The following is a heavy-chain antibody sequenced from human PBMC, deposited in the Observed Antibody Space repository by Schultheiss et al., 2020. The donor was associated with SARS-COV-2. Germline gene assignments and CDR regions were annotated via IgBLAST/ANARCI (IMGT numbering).Heavy chain of an antibody. Sequence: GGSLRLSCAASGFTFSSYAMHWVRQAPGKGLEWVAVISYDGSNKYYADSVKGRFTISRDNAKNSLYLQMNSLRAEDTAVYYCARDRAYYYDSSGTPRVAREGYYGMDVWGQGTTVTVSS. D-gene: IGHD3-22*01. CDR3: ARDRAYYYDSSGTPRVAREGYYGMDV. J-gene: IGHJ6*02. CDR2: ISYDGSNK. CDR1: GFTFSSYA. V-gene: IGHV3-30*04.